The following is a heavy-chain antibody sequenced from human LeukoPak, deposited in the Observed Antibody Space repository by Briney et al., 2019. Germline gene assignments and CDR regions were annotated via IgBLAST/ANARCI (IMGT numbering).Heavy chain of an antibody. J-gene: IGHJ5*02. CDR2: ISGSGGST. Sequence: PGGSLRLSCAASGFTFSSYAMSGVRQAPGKGLEWVSAISGSGGSTYYADSVKGRFTISRDNSKNTLYLQMNSLRAEDTAVYYCAKDRYYYDSSGNNWFDPWGQGTLVTVSS. CDR1: GFTFSSYA. V-gene: IGHV3-23*01. D-gene: IGHD3-22*01. CDR3: AKDRYYYDSSGNNWFDP.